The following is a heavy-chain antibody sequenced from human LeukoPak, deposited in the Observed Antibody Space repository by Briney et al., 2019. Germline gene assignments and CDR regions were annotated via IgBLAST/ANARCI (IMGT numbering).Heavy chain of an antibody. D-gene: IGHD3-3*01. CDR3: AKDKTYHDFWSGHDAFDI. CDR1: GFTVSSNY. CDR2: IYSGGST. Sequence: GGSLRLSCAASGFTVSSNYMSWVRQAPGKGLEWVSVIYSGGSTYSADSVRGRFTISRDNSKNTLYLQMNSLRAEDTAVYYCAKDKTYHDFWSGHDAFDIWGQGTKVTVSS. V-gene: IGHV3-53*01. J-gene: IGHJ3*02.